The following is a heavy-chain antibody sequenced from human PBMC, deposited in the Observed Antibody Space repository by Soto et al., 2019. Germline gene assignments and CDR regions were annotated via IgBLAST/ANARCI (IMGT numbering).Heavy chain of an antibody. D-gene: IGHD3-3*01. CDR1: GFTFSSYA. Sequence: QVQLVESGGGVVQPGRSLRLSCAASGFTFSSYAMHWVRQAPGKGLEWVAVISYDGSNKYYADSVKGRFTISRDNSKNRVYLQMNSLRAEDTAVYYCARGTKAAYYDFWSGYYRGGVGAGLYWGQGTLVTVSS. CDR2: ISYDGSNK. J-gene: IGHJ4*02. CDR3: ARGTKAAYYDFWSGYYRGGVGAGLY. V-gene: IGHV3-30-3*01.